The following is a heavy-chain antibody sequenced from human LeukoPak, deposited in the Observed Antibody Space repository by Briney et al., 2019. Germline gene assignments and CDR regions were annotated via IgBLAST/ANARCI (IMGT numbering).Heavy chain of an antibody. Sequence: ASVKVSCKASGGTFSSYAISWVRQAPGQGLEWMGRIIPILGIANYAQKFQGRVTITADKSTSTAYMELSSLRSEDTAVYYCARVMSPYYFDYWGQGTLVTVSS. CDR1: GGTFSSYA. J-gene: IGHJ4*02. CDR2: IIPILGIA. D-gene: IGHD3-16*01. CDR3: ARVMSPYYFDY. V-gene: IGHV1-69*04.